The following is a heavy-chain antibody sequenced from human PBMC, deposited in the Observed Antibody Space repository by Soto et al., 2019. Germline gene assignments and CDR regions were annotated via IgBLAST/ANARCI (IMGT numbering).Heavy chain of an antibody. D-gene: IGHD6-19*01. J-gene: IGHJ4*02. V-gene: IGHV3-30*18. CDR1: GFSFNSYG. CDR2: ISYDGTNK. Sequence: QVQLVESGGGVAQPGRSLRLSCAASGFSFNSYGMHWVRQAPGKGLEWVAFISYDGTNKYYTDSVKGRFTISRDNSKDTLVLQMNSLRAEDTAVYYCAKNEFSSGWYKTFDYWGQGTLVTISS. CDR3: AKNEFSSGWYKTFDY.